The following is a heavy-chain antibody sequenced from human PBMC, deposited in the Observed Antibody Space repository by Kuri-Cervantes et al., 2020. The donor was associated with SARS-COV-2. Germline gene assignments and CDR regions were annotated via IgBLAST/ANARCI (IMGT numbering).Heavy chain of an antibody. Sequence: GGSLRLSCAASGFTVSTNYMNWVRQAPGKGLEWVSVVYTGGTTYYADSVKGRFTISRDNSKNTLYLQMNTLKTEDTAVFYCARDASYSGTYGSFQHWGQGTLVTVSS. D-gene: IGHD1-26*01. CDR3: ARDASYSGTYGSFQH. CDR1: GFTVSTNY. J-gene: IGHJ1*01. CDR2: VYTGGTT. V-gene: IGHV3-53*05.